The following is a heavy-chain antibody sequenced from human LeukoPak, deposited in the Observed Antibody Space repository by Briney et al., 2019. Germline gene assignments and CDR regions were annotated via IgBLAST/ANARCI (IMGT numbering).Heavy chain of an antibody. CDR1: GGSTSGYY. CDR2: IYYSGST. J-gene: IGHJ4*02. Sequence: PSQTLSHTCTVAGGSTSGYYWSWLRQPQGKGLEWIGFIYYSGSTNYNPSLKSRVTISVDTSKNQFSLKLSSVTAADTAVCYCARQYCSGGSCYEDYWGQGTLVTVSS. D-gene: IGHD2-15*01. CDR3: ARQYCSGGSCYEDY. V-gene: IGHV4-59*08.